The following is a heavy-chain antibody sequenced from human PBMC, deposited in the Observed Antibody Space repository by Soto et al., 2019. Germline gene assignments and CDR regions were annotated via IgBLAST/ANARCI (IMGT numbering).Heavy chain of an antibody. CDR3: ERDRCSSTSCGAYYYYYYGMDV. CDR1: GYTFTSYG. J-gene: IGHJ6*02. V-gene: IGHV1-18*04. Sequence: ASVKVSCKASGYTFTSYGISWVRQAPGQGLEWMGWISAYNGNTNYAQKLQGRVTMTTDTSTSTAYMELRSLRSDDTAVYYCERDRCSSTSCGAYYYYYYGMDVWGQGTTGTVSS. D-gene: IGHD2-2*01. CDR2: ISAYNGNT.